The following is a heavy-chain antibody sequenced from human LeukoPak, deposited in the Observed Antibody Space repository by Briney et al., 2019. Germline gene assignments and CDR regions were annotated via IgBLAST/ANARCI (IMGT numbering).Heavy chain of an antibody. V-gene: IGHV1-8*01. CDR3: ARVFGQWLAVD. CDR1: GYTFTTDD. J-gene: IGHJ4*02. CDR2: ISPGTGKT. D-gene: IGHD6-19*01. Sequence: ASVKVSCKASGYTFTTDDINWVRQASGRGLEWMGLISPGTGKTRYPQKFQGRVTITRDTSINTVYMELSSLRSEDTAIYYCARVFGQWLAVDWGQGTPVTVSS.